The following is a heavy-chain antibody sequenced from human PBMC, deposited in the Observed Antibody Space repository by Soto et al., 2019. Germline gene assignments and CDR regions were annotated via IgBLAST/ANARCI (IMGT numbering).Heavy chain of an antibody. D-gene: IGHD2-15*01. V-gene: IGHV3-48*02. J-gene: IGHJ4*02. CDR2: ISSSSRTI. CDR1: GVNFSTNS. CDR3: GVEVEAATDY. Sequence: GGSLRLSCAAAGVNFSTNSMNWVRQAPGKGLEWVAYISSSSRTIYYADSVKGRFTLSTDNAKDFLYLQMNSLRDEDTAVYYCGVEVEAATDYWGQGTLVTVSS.